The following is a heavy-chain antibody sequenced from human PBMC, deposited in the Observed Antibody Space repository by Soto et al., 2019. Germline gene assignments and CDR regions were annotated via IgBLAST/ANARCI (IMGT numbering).Heavy chain of an antibody. J-gene: IGHJ4*02. V-gene: IGHV1-46*01. D-gene: IGHD1-26*01. Sequence: ASVKVSCKASGYTFTTYGISWVRQAPGQGLEWMGIINPSGGSTSYAQKFQGRVIMTRDTSTSSVYMELSSLRSEDTAVYYCARSASGRVRYPGLTIDYWGQGTLVTVSS. CDR1: GYTFTTYG. CDR3: ARSASGRVRYPGLTIDY. CDR2: INPSGGST.